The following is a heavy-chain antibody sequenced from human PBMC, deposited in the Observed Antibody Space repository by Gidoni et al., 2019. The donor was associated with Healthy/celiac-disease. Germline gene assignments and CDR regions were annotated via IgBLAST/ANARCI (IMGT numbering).Heavy chain of an antibody. D-gene: IGHD2-2*01. CDR1: GFTFSSYS. V-gene: IGHV3-21*01. Sequence: EVQLVESGGGLVKPGGSLRLSCAASGFTFSSYSMNWVRQAPGKGLEWAPSISGLSSYIYDPDSVKGRFTISRDNAKNSLYLKMNSLRAEDTAVYYCAREGGGRIVVVPAAISYGMDVWGQGTTVTVSS. J-gene: IGHJ6*02. CDR3: AREGGGRIVVVPAAISYGMDV. CDR2: ISGLSSYI.